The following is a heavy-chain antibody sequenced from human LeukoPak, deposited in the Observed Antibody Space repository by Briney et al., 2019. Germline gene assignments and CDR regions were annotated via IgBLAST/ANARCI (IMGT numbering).Heavy chain of an antibody. CDR1: GYSFSNSW. V-gene: IGHV5-51*01. CDR3: VRPGRATVTRLDY. Sequence: GESLKISCKGSGYSFSNSWIEWVRQMPGKGLEWMGIIYPGDSETRYSPSFQGQVTISADKSISTAFLQWSSLKASDTAMYYYVRPGRATVTRLDYWGQGTLVTVTS. D-gene: IGHD4-17*01. J-gene: IGHJ4*02. CDR2: IYPGDSET.